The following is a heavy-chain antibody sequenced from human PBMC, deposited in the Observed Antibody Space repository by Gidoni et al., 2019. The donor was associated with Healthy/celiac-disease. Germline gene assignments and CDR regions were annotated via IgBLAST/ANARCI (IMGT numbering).Heavy chain of an antibody. D-gene: IGHD1-26*01. CDR3: ARAGWEWELPGFDY. CDR1: GFTFSSYG. CDR2: LWYDGSNK. J-gene: IGHJ4*02. V-gene: IGHV3-33*01. Sequence: QVQLVESGGGVVQPGRSLRVACAAYGFTFSSYGMHWVRQAPGKGLEWLAVLWYDGSNKSYADSVHGRFTISRDNSKNTLYLQMNSLRAEDTAVNYCARAGWEWELPGFDYWGQGTLVTVSS.